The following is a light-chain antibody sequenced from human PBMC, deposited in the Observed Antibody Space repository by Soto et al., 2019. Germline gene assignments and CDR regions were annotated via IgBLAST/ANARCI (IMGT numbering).Light chain of an antibody. CDR3: QQRSNWPIT. CDR2: DAS. J-gene: IGKJ5*01. Sequence: ENVLTQSPATLSLSPGERATLSCRASQSVSSYLAWYQQKPGQAPRLLIYDASNRATGIPARFSGSGSGTDFTLTLSSLEPEDFAVYYCQQRSNWPITFGQGTRLEIK. CDR1: QSVSSY. V-gene: IGKV3-11*01.